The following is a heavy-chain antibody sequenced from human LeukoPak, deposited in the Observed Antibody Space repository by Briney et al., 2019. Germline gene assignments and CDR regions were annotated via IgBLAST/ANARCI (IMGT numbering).Heavy chain of an antibody. V-gene: IGHV3-21*01. CDR1: AFTFSSYS. CDR2: ISSSSTYI. J-gene: IGHJ4*02. D-gene: IGHD6-13*01. CDR3: GRLAHNAWYAIDF. Sequence: PGGSLRLSCAASAFTFSSYSMNWVRQAPGKGLEWVSSISSSSTYIYYADSVKGRFTTSRDNAKNSLYLQMNSLRAEDTAVYYCGRLAHNAWYAIDFWGQGALVTVSS.